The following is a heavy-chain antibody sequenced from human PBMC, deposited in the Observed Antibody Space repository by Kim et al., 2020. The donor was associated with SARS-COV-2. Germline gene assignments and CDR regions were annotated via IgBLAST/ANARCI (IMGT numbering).Heavy chain of an antibody. CDR3: ARDHPSYYDSSGYYYY. J-gene: IGHJ4*02. CDR1: GFTFSDYY. Sequence: GGSLRLSCAASGFTFSDYYMSWIRQAPGKGLEWVSYISSSGSTIYYADSVKGRFTISRDNAKNSLYLQMNSLRAEDTAVYYCARDHPSYYDSSGYYYYWGQGTLVTVSS. CDR2: ISSSGSTI. D-gene: IGHD3-22*01. V-gene: IGHV3-11*01.